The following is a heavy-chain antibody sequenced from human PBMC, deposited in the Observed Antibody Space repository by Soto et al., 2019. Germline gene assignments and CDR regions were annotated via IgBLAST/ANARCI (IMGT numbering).Heavy chain of an antibody. V-gene: IGHV4-59*08. CDR2: VFSRGNA. J-gene: IGHJ4*02. CDR1: GDSIRNSF. Sequence: SETLSLTCSVSGDSIRNSFWTWIRQSPGKGLEWIGYVFSRGNANYNPSLRSRVTISLDTSQNQFSLKLNSMTAADTAVYYCARHNYGSGSTYFDYWGQGTLVTVSS. CDR3: ARHNYGSGSTYFDY. D-gene: IGHD3-10*01.